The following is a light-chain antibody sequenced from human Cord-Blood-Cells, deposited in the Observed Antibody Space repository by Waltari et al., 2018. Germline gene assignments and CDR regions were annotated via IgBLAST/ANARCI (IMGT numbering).Light chain of an antibody. Sequence: QSVLTQPPSASGTPGQRVTISCSGSSSNIGSNYVYWYQQLPGTAPKPPIYRNNRRPSGVPDLFSGSKSGTSASLAISGLRSEDEADYYCAAWDDSLSGPVFGGGTKLTVL. CDR3: AAWDDSLSGPV. J-gene: IGLJ3*02. CDR1: SSNIGSNY. CDR2: RNN. V-gene: IGLV1-47*01.